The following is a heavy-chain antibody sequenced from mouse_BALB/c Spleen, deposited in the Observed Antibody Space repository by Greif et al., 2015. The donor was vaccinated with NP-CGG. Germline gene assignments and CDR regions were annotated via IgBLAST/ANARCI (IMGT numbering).Heavy chain of an antibody. J-gene: IGHJ4*01. CDR2: ISSGSSTI. V-gene: IGHV5-17*02. D-gene: IGHD2-4*01. CDR1: GFTFSSFG. Sequence: EVMLVESGGGLVQPGGSRKLSCAASGFTFSSFGMHWVRQAPEKGLEWVAYISSGSSTIYYADTVKGRFTISRDNPKNTLFLQMTSLRSEDTAMYYCAREGYYDYWGYAMDYWGQGTSVTVSS. CDR3: AREGYYDYWGYAMDY.